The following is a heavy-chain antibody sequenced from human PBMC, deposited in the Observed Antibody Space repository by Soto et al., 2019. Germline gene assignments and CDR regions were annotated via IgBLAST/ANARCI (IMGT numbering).Heavy chain of an antibody. Sequence: NPSETLSLTCTVSGGSISSGGYYWSWIRQHPGKGLEWIGYIYYSGSTYYNPSLKSRVTISVDTSKNQFSLKLSSVTAADTAVYYCARLPGIADNDAFDIWGQGTMVTVSS. V-gene: IGHV4-31*03. D-gene: IGHD6-13*01. J-gene: IGHJ3*02. CDR2: IYYSGST. CDR3: ARLPGIADNDAFDI. CDR1: GGSISSGGYY.